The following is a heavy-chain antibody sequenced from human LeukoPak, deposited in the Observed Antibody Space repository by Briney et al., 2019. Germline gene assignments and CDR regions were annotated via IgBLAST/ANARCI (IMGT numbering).Heavy chain of an antibody. CDR2: IYTSGST. D-gene: IGHD2-2*02. CDR1: GGSISSYY. J-gene: IGHJ3*02. V-gene: IGHV4-4*07. CDR3: ARDPTTDCSSTSCYTSLRAFDI. Sequence: KPSETLSLTCTVSGGSISSYYWSWIRQPAGKGLEWIGRIYTSGSTNYNPSLKSRVTMSVDTSKNQFSLKLSSATAADTAVYYCARDPTTDCSSTSCYTSLRAFDIWGQGTMVTVSS.